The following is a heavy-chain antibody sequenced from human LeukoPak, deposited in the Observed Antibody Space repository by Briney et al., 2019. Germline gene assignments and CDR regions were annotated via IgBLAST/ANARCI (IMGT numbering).Heavy chain of an antibody. D-gene: IGHD6-19*01. CDR2: ISAYNGNT. Sequence: ASVKVSCKASGYTFTSYGISWVRQAPGQGLEWMGGISAYNGNTNYAQKLQGRVTMTTDTSTSTAYMELRSLRSDDTAVYYCARRDYGAVAGLFDYWGQGTLVTVSS. CDR1: GYTFTSYG. J-gene: IGHJ4*02. V-gene: IGHV1-18*01. CDR3: ARRDYGAVAGLFDY.